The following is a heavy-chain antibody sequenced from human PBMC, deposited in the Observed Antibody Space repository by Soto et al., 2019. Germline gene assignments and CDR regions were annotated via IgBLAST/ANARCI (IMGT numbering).Heavy chain of an antibody. Sequence: GGSLRLSCAASGFTFSSYAMHWVRQAPGKGLEWVAVISYDGSNKYYADSVKGRFTISRDNSKNTLYLQMNSLRAEDTAVYYCARDRSVVVVVAATVGRRSGTDVWGQGTTVTVSS. V-gene: IGHV3-30-3*01. D-gene: IGHD2-15*01. CDR2: ISYDGSNK. J-gene: IGHJ6*02. CDR3: ARDRSVVVVVAATVGRRSGTDV. CDR1: GFTFSSYA.